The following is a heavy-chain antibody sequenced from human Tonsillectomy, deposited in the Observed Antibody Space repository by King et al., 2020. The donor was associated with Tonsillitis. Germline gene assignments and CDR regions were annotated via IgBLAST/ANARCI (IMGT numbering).Heavy chain of an antibody. J-gene: IGHJ6*02. CDR3: ARDRLRISIFDWSYYYYGMDV. V-gene: IGHV1-18*01. CDR2: ISAYNGNT. Sequence: QLVQSGAEVKKPGASVKVSCKASGYTFTSYGISWVRQAPGQGLEWMGWISAYNGNTNYAQKLQGRVTMTTDTSTSTAYMELRSLRSDDTAGYYCARDRLRISIFDWSYYYYGMDVWGQGTTVTVSS. D-gene: IGHD3-9*01. CDR1: GYTFTSYG.